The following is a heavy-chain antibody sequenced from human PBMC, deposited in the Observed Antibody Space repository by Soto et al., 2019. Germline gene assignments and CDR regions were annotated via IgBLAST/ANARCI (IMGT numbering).Heavy chain of an antibody. CDR1: GGTLSSYA. CDR3: ARSKVVIKADFDY. J-gene: IGHJ4*02. D-gene: IGHD3-22*01. CDR2: IIPIFGTA. Sequence: SVKVSCKASGGTLSSYAISWVRQAPGQGLEWMGGIIPIFGTANYAQKFQGRVTITADKSTSTAYMELSSLRSEDTAVYYCARSKVVIKADFDYWGQGTLVTVSS. V-gene: IGHV1-69*06.